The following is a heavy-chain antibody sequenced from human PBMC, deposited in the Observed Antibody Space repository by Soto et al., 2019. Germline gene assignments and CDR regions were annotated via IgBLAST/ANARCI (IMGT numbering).Heavy chain of an antibody. V-gene: IGHV1-3*01. Sequence: ASVKVSCKASGYTFTSYAMHWVRQAPGQRLEWMGWINAGNGNTKYSQKFQGRVTITRDTSASTAYMELSSLRSEDTAVYYCARVSKYSSSLVSGYYYYYMDGWGKGTTVTVSS. CDR2: INAGNGNT. CDR3: ARVSKYSSSLVSGYYYYYMDG. CDR1: GYTFTSYA. D-gene: IGHD6-13*01. J-gene: IGHJ6*03.